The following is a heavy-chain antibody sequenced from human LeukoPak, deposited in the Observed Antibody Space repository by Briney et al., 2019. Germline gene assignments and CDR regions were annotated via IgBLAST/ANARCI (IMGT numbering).Heavy chain of an antibody. D-gene: IGHD2-2*02. CDR2: ISSSSSTI. J-gene: IGHJ4*02. Sequence: GGSLRLSCVASRFNFNEYSMDWVRQAPGKGLEWVSYISSSSSTIYYADSVKGRFTISRDNAKNSLYMQMNRLRAEDTGVYYCAKEGYCIITSCYRAGGFASWGQGPL. V-gene: IGHV3-48*01. CDR1: RFNFNEYS. CDR3: AKEGYCIITSCYRAGGFAS.